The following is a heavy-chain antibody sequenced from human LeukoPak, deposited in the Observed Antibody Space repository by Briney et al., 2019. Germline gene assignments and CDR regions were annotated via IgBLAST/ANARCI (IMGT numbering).Heavy chain of an antibody. CDR2: ISYDGSNK. CDR1: GFTFSSYG. J-gene: IGHJ4*02. CDR3: AKDSAFDY. V-gene: IGHV3-30*18. Sequence: GGSLRLSCAASGFTFSSYGMHWVRQAPGKGLEWVAVISYDGSNKYYADSVKGRFTISRDNSKNTLYLQMNSLRAEDTAVYYCAKDSAFDYWSQGTLVTVSS.